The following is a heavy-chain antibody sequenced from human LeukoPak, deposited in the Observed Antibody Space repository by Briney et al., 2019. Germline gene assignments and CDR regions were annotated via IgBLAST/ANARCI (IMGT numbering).Heavy chain of an antibody. V-gene: IGHV4-30-4*01. CDR3: ARASYYYGNDAFDI. CDR2: IYYSGST. Sequence: SETLSLTCTVSGGSISSGDYYWSWIRQPPGKGLEWIGYIYYSGSTYHNPSLKSRVTISVDTSKNQFSLKLSSVTAADTAVYYCARASYYYGNDAFDIWGQGTMVTVSS. CDR1: GGSISSGDYY. J-gene: IGHJ3*02. D-gene: IGHD3-10*01.